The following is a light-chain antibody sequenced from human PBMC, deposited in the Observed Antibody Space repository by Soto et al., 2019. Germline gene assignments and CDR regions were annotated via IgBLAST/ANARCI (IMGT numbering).Light chain of an antibody. Sequence: QSVLTQPPSVSGAPGQRVTISCTGSSSNIGAGYDVHWYQQLPRTAPKLLIYGNSNRPSGVPDRFSGSKSGTSASLAITGLQDEDEADYYCQSYDSSLSGYVFGTGTKVTVL. V-gene: IGLV1-40*01. CDR2: GNS. CDR1: SSNIGAGYD. CDR3: QSYDSSLSGYV. J-gene: IGLJ1*01.